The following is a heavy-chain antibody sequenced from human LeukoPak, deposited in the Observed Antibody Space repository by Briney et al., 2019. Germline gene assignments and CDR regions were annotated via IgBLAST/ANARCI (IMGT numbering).Heavy chain of an antibody. Sequence: GRSPRLSCAASGFTFSSYGMHWVRQAPGKGLEWVAVISYDGSNKYYADSVKGRFTISRDNSKNTLYLQMNSLRAEDTAVYYCAKVFYGSGSYYGFDYWGQGTLVTVSS. J-gene: IGHJ4*02. CDR1: GFTFSSYG. CDR2: ISYDGSNK. CDR3: AKVFYGSGSYYGFDY. D-gene: IGHD3-10*01. V-gene: IGHV3-30*18.